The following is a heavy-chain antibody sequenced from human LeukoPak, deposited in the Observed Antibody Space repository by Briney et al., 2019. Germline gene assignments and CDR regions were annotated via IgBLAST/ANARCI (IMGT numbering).Heavy chain of an antibody. V-gene: IGHV1-18*01. CDR3: ARGGYYYDSSGYPSHY. D-gene: IGHD3-22*01. CDR1: GYTFASYG. Sequence: VASVKVSCKASGYTFASYGISWVRQAPGQGLEWMGWISAYNGNTNYAQKLQGRVTMTTDTSTSTAYMELRSLRSDDTAVYYCARGGYYYDSSGYPSHYWGQGTLVTVSS. J-gene: IGHJ4*02. CDR2: ISAYNGNT.